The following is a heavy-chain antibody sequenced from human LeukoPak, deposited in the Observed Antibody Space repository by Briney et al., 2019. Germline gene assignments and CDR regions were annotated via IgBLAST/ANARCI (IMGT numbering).Heavy chain of an antibody. V-gene: IGHV1-69*13. CDR2: IIPIFGTA. Sequence: SVKVSCKASGGTFSSYAISWVRQAPGQGLEWMGGIIPIFGTANYAQKFQGRVTITADESTSTAYMELSSLRSEDTSVYYCARGDDDSSGYYDAFDIWGQGTMVTVSS. CDR3: ARGDDDSSGYYDAFDI. D-gene: IGHD3-22*01. CDR1: GGTFSSYA. J-gene: IGHJ3*02.